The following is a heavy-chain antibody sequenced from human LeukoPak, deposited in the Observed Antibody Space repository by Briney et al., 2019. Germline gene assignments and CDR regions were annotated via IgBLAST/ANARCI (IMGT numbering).Heavy chain of an antibody. D-gene: IGHD6-19*01. J-gene: IGHJ5*02. CDR1: GFTFSSYG. V-gene: IGHV3-30*02. CDR3: ARSSAWAVAGPFDP. Sequence: GGSLRLSCAASGFTFSSYGMHWVRQAPGKGLEWVAFIRYDGSNKYYADSVKGRFTISRDNSKNTLYLQMNSLRAEDTAVYYCARSSAWAVAGPFDPWGQGTLVTVSS. CDR2: IRYDGSNK.